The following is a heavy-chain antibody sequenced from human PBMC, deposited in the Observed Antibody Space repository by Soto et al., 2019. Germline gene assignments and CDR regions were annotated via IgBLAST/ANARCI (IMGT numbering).Heavy chain of an antibody. CDR1: GFTFSDYH. D-gene: IGHD1-26*01. J-gene: IGHJ4*02. CDR3: ARGGLRAWDLLDY. Sequence: QVQLVESGGGLVKPGGSLRLSCAASGFTFSDYHMTWIRQAPGKGLEWLSYMSGGGSTIYYADSVKGRFTISRDNSKNSLYLQMNSLRAEDTAVYFCARGGLRAWDLLDYWCQGTLVTVSS. CDR2: MSGGGSTI. V-gene: IGHV3-11*01.